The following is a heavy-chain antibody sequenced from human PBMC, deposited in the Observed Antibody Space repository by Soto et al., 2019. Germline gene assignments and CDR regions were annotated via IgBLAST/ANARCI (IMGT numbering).Heavy chain of an antibody. J-gene: IGHJ4*02. Sequence: SETLSLTCSVSGGSISSGGHYWAWIRQPPGKGLEWIASIYYSGTTYYNPSLKSRVTISVEDSKNQFSLKLRSLTATDTAVYYCAAPYRHFDFWGQGILVTVSS. D-gene: IGHD2-2*02. V-gene: IGHV4-39*01. CDR3: AAPYRHFDF. CDR2: IYYSGTT. CDR1: GGSISSGGHY.